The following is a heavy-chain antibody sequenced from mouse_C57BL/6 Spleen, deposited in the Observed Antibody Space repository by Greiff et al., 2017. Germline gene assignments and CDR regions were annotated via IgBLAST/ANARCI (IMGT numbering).Heavy chain of an antibody. Sequence: VQLQQSGPELVKPGASVKISCKASGYAFSSSWMNWVKQRPGKGLEWIGRIYPGDGDTNYNGKFKGKATLTADKSSSTAYMQLMSLTSEDSAVYFCSKSSLLYAMDYWGQGTSVTVSS. CDR1: GYAFSSSW. CDR3: SKSSLLYAMDY. J-gene: IGHJ4*01. CDR2: IYPGDGDT. D-gene: IGHD6-2*01. V-gene: IGHV1-82*01.